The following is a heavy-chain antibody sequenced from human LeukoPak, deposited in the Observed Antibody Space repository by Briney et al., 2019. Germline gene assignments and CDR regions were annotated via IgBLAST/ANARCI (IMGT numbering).Heavy chain of an antibody. CDR1: GFTFSSYW. V-gene: IGHV3-74*01. D-gene: IGHD3-10*01. Sequence: GGSLRLSSAASGFTFSSYWMHWVRQAPGKGLVWVSRINSDGSSTSHADSVKGRFTISRDNAKNTLYLQMNSLRAEDTAVYYCARDESTMVRGVIILYYFDYWGQGTLVTVSS. CDR3: ARDESTMVRGVIILYYFDY. J-gene: IGHJ4*02. CDR2: INSDGSST.